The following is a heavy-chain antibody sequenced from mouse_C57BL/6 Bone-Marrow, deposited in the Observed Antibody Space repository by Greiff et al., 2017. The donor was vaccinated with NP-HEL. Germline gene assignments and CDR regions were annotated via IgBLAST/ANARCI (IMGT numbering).Heavy chain of an antibody. CDR1: GFTFSSYA. CDR2: ISDGGSYT. CDR3: ARPPITTVAYFDY. J-gene: IGHJ2*01. V-gene: IGHV5-4*01. D-gene: IGHD1-1*01. Sequence: EVQVVESGGGLVKPGGSLKLSCAASGFTFSSYAMSWVRQTPEKRLEWVATISDGGSYTYYPDNVKGRFTISRDNAKNNLYLQMSHLKSEDTAMYYCARPPITTVAYFDYWGQGTTLTVSS.